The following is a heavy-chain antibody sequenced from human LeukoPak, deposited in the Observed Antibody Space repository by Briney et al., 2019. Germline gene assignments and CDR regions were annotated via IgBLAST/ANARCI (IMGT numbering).Heavy chain of an antibody. Sequence: GGSLRLSCAASGFRFDDYGMSWVRQAPGKGLQWVAGTNWDGANTGYADSVKGRFTISRDNGKNFVYLQMNSLRAEDTALFFCGRVYCSTTSCYDYYDYYMDVWGKGTTVTVSS. D-gene: IGHD2-2*01. V-gene: IGHV3-20*04. CDR2: TNWDGANT. CDR1: GFRFDDYG. CDR3: GRVYCSTTSCYDYYDYYMDV. J-gene: IGHJ6*03.